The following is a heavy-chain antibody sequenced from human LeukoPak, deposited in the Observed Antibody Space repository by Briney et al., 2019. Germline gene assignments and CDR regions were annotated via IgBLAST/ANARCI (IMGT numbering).Heavy chain of an antibody. CDR2: ISSSSSYI. CDR1: GFTFSSYS. CDR3: ARDRGIPAARGVWFDP. Sequence: GGSLRLSCAASGFTFSSYSMSWVRQAPGKGLEWVSSISSSSSYIYYADSVKGRFTISRDNAKNSLYLQMNSLRAEDTAVYYCARDRGIPAARGVWFDPWGQGTLVTVSS. D-gene: IGHD2-2*01. J-gene: IGHJ5*02. V-gene: IGHV3-21*01.